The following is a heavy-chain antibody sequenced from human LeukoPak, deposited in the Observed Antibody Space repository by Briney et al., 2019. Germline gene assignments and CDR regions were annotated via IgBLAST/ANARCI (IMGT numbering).Heavy chain of an antibody. CDR2: IFYSGST. CDR1: GASISSYY. D-gene: IGHD6-19*01. CDR3: ARDWVPTNLAVAHAFDI. V-gene: IGHV4-59*01. J-gene: IGHJ3*02. Sequence: PSETLSLTCTVSGASISSYYWSWIRQPPGKGLEWIGYIFYSGSTNYNPSLKSRLTISVDMSNNHFSLKLNSVTAADTAVYYCARDWVPTNLAVAHAFDIWGQGTTVTVSS.